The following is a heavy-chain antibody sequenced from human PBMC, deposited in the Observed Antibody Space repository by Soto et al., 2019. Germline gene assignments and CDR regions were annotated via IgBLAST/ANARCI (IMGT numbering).Heavy chain of an antibody. CDR1: GDSIGRFY. D-gene: IGHD1-26*01. V-gene: IGHV4-4*07. Sequence: QLQLHESGPGLVKPSETLSLTCNVSGDSIGRFYWSWIRQSAGKGLEWIGRVYSTGGVTYNPALKGRVTISRDRSNNHASLEMNAVTAADTAVYFCARDLSGTGLDIWGRGTRVSVSS. CDR2: VYSTGGV. J-gene: IGHJ6*02. CDR3: ARDLSGTGLDI.